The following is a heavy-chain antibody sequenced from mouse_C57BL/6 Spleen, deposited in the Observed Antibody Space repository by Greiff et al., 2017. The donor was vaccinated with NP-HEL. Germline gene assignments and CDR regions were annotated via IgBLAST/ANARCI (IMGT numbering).Heavy chain of an antibody. Sequence: VKLMESGPGLVAPSQSLSITCTVSGFSLTSYGVHWVRQPPGKGLEWLVVIWSDGSTTYNSALKSRLSISKDNSKSQVFLKMNSLQTDDTAMYYCARHETVSYYAMDYWGQGTSVTVSS. CDR2: IWSDGST. CDR1: GFSLTSYG. CDR3: ARHETVSYYAMDY. V-gene: IGHV2-6-1*01. J-gene: IGHJ4*01.